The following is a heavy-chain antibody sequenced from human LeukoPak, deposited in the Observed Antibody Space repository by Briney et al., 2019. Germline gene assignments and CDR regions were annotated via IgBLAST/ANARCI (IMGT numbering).Heavy chain of an antibody. V-gene: IGHV1-69*04. D-gene: IGHD3-22*01. J-gene: IGHJ4*02. CDR1: GGTFSIYA. CDR2: IIPILGIA. Sequence: SVKVSCKASGGTFSIYAISWVRQAPGQGLEWMGRIIPILGIANYAQKFQGRVTITADKSTSTAYMELSSLRSEDTAVYYCARGGEDYYDSSGYYDYWGQGTLVTVSS. CDR3: ARGGEDYYDSSGYYDY.